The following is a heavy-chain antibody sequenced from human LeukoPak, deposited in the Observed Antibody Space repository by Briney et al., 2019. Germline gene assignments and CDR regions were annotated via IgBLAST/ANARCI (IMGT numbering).Heavy chain of an antibody. J-gene: IGHJ3*02. D-gene: IGHD1-26*01. Sequence: GGSLRLSCAASGFTFSSYSMNWVRQAPGKGLEWVSSISSSSTYIYYADSLKGRFTISRDNAQNSLYLQMNSLRAEDTAVYYCAREWGDYSGTFTGDAFDIWGQGTMVTVSS. CDR3: AREWGDYSGTFTGDAFDI. CDR1: GFTFSSYS. V-gene: IGHV3-21*01. CDR2: ISSSSTYI.